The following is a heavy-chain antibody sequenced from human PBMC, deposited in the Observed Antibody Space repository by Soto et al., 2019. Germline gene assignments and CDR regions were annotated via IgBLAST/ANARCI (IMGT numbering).Heavy chain of an antibody. CDR2: IWYDGSNK. CDR3: ARDPRNYYDSRVGYSDL. V-gene: IGHV3-33*01. J-gene: IGHJ2*01. D-gene: IGHD3-22*01. CDR1: GFTFSSYG. Sequence: PGGSLRLSCAASGFTFSSYGMHWVRQAPGKGLEWVAVIWYDGSNKYYADSVKGRFTISRDNSKNTLYLQMNSLRAEDTAVYYCARDPRNYYDSRVGYSDLWGRGTLVTVSS.